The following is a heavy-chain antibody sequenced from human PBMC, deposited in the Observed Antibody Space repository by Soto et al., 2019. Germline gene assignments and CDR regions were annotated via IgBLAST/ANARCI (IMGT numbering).Heavy chain of an antibody. CDR3: ARSSYGIAGKHFDY. D-gene: IGHD3-10*01. J-gene: IGHJ4*02. V-gene: IGHV1-69*13. Sequence: SVKVSCKASGGTFSSYAISWARQVPGQGLEWMGGIIPIFGTANYAQKFQGRVTITADESTSTAYMELSSLRSEDTAVYYCARSSYGIAGKHFDYWGQGTLVTVSS. CDR1: GGTFSSYA. CDR2: IIPIFGTA.